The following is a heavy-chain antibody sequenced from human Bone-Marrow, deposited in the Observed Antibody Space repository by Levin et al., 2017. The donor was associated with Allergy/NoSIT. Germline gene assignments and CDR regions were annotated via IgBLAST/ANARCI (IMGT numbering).Heavy chain of an antibody. V-gene: IGHV3-23*01. Sequence: GGSLRLSCAASGFAFGTYAMSWVRQAPGKGLEWVSTLSDTGASTYYADSVKGRFTISRDNYRKMVHLQMNSLRVEDTAVYYCARRITLFGLGYYLDQWGQGTLVTVSS. CDR1: GFAFGTYA. J-gene: IGHJ4*02. CDR2: LSDTGAST. CDR3: ARRITLFGLGYYLDQ. D-gene: IGHD3/OR15-3a*01.